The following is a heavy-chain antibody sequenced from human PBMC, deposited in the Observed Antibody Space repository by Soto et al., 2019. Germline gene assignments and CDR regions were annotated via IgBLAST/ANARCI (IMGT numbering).Heavy chain of an antibody. CDR2: ISGSDGST. V-gene: IGHV3-23*01. D-gene: IGHD4-17*01. Sequence: EVQLLESGGGLVQPGGSLRLSCTASGFTLNNHAMSWVRQAPGMGLEWVSVISGSDGSTYYADSVRGRFSISRDSAKNTLYLQMSSLRAEDTALYYCASPPRATVTDNIFDFWGPGTLVTVSS. CDR3: ASPPRATVTDNIFDF. CDR1: GFTLNNHA. J-gene: IGHJ4*02.